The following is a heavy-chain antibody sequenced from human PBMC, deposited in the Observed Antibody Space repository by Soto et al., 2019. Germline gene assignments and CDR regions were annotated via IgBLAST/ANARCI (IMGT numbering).Heavy chain of an antibody. Sequence: SETLSLTCTVSGGSISSSSYYWGWIRQPPGKGLEWIGSIYYSGSTYYNPSLKSRVTISVDTSKNQFSLKLSSVTAADTAVYYCARHGSRRDNPDPYYDFWSGLPGDYYYYYMDVWGKGTTVTVSS. CDR1: GGSISSSSYY. CDR2: IYYSGST. J-gene: IGHJ6*03. CDR3: ARHGSRRDNPDPYYDFWSGLPGDYYYYYMDV. D-gene: IGHD3-3*01. V-gene: IGHV4-39*01.